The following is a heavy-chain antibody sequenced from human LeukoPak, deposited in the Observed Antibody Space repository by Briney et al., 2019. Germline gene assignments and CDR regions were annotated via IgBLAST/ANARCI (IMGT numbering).Heavy chain of an antibody. V-gene: IGHV3-11*01. D-gene: IGHD3-10*01. J-gene: IGHJ4*02. CDR3: ARADALPTIGESLSLLHC. CDR2: ISSSGSTI. CDR1: GFTFSDYY. Sequence: GGSLTLSCAASGFTFSDYYMSWIRHAPGKGLEWVSYISSSGSTIYYADCVKGRFTISRDNAKNSVYLQMNSLRAEDTAVYYCARADALPTIGESLSLLHCWGQRTLGIVTS.